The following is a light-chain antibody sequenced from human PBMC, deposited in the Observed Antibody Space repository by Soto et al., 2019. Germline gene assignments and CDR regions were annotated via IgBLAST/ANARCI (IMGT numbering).Light chain of an antibody. Sequence: EIVLTQSPATLSLSPGERATLSCRASQSVSSYLAWYQQKPGQAPRLLIYDASNRATGIPARFSGSGSGTDFTLPISSLEPEDFAVYYCQQRSNWPLTFGGGTRWRSN. CDR3: QQRSNWPLT. CDR2: DAS. V-gene: IGKV3-11*01. J-gene: IGKJ4*01. CDR1: QSVSSY.